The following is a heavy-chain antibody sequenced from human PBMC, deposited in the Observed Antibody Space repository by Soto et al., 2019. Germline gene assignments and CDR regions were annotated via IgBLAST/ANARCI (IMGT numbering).Heavy chain of an antibody. CDR1: GGTFSSYA. D-gene: IGHD1-26*01. CDR2: IIPIFGTA. CDR3: ATTLRSGSYLSTNWFDP. Sequence: QVQLVQSGAEVKKPGSSVKVSCKASGGTFSSYAISWVRQAPGQGLEWMGGIIPIFGTANYAQKFQGRVTITADESTSTAYMELSSLRSEDTAVYYCATTLRSGSYLSTNWFDPWGQGTLVTVSS. V-gene: IGHV1-69*01. J-gene: IGHJ5*02.